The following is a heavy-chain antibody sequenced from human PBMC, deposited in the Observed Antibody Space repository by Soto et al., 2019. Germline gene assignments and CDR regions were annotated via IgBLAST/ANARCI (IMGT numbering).Heavy chain of an antibody. V-gene: IGHV3-74*01. CDR1: GFTFSTYW. D-gene: IGHD2-21*01. CDR2: INSDGRST. CDR3: VRGVNPFDI. Sequence: EVQLVESGGGLVQPGGSLRLSCAAAGFTFSTYWMHWVRQAPGKGLVWVSRINSDGRSTDYADSVKGRFTISRDNAQNTLYLQMNSLRAEYTAVYDCVRGVNPFDIWGQGTMVTVSS. J-gene: IGHJ3*02.